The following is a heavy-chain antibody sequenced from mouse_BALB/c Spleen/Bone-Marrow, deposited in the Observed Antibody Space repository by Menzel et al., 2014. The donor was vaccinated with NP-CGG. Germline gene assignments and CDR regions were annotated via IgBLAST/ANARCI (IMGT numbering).Heavy chain of an antibody. CDR1: GFTFTDYY. Sequence: EVKLMESGGGLVQPGVSLRLSCATSGFTFTDYYLSWVRQPPGKGLEWLGFIRNKANGYTKEYSASGKGWFTISRDNSQSMLYLQMNTLRAEDSAAYYCARDDYYAMDYWGQGTSITVSS. CDR3: ARDDYYAMDY. V-gene: IGHV7-3*02. J-gene: IGHJ4*01. CDR2: IRNKANGYTK.